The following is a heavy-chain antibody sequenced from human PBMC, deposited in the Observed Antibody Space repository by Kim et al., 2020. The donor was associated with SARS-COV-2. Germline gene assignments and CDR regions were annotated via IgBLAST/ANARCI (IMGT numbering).Heavy chain of an antibody. CDR3: VKDRLRVNTVVTATAPFDY. D-gene: IGHD2-21*02. V-gene: IGHV3-64D*06. J-gene: IGHJ4*02. Sequence: GRFTISRDNSKNTLYLQMSSLSAEDTAVYYCVKDRLRVNTVVTATAPFDYWGQGTLVTVSS.